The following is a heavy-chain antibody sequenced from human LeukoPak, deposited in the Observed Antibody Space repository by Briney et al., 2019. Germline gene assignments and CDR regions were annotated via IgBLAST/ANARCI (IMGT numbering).Heavy chain of an antibody. CDR1: GFTFDDYA. Sequence: PGGSLRLSCAASGFTFDDYAMHWVRQAPGKGLEWVSLISWDGGSTYYADSVKGRFTISRDNAKNSLYLQMNSLRAEDTAVYYCAAFRESGYSGYDLDYWGQGTLVTVSS. V-gene: IGHV3-43D*03. CDR2: ISWDGGST. J-gene: IGHJ4*02. D-gene: IGHD5-12*01. CDR3: AAFRESGYSGYDLDY.